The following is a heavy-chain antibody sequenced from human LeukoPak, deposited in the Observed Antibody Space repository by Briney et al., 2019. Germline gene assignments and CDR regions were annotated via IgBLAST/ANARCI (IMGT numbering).Heavy chain of an antibody. J-gene: IGHJ4*02. V-gene: IGHV3-30*18. CDR1: GFRFDDYA. CDR3: SNEGGVYLPFAD. CDR2: ISPDGSNK. D-gene: IGHD2-8*01. Sequence: GGSLRLSCAASGFRFDDYALHWVRQAPGKGLEWVAVISPDGSNKYYADSVNGRFTISRDNSKSSLYLQMNTLTVEDTAIYHCSNEGGVYLPFADWGQGTRVTVSS.